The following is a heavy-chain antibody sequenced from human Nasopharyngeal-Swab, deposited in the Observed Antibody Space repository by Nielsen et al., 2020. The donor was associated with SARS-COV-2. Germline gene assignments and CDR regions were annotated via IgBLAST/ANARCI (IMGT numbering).Heavy chain of an antibody. CDR1: GFTFSTYD. CDR2: VSYDGTNR. D-gene: IGHD5-24*01. CDR3: AKTPGGGNNYFDY. Sequence: GESLKIYCEASGFTFSTYDMNWVRQTPGKGLEWVAVVSYDGTNRNYADSVKGRFTISRDNSKDRLYLQMNSLRAEDTAVYYCAKTPGGGNNYFDYWGQGTLVTVSS. J-gene: IGHJ4*02. V-gene: IGHV3-30*18.